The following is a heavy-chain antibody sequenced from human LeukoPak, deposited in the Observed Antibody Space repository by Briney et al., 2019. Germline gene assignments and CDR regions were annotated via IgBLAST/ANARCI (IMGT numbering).Heavy chain of an antibody. CDR2: ISGSGGST. CDR1: GFTFSSYA. V-gene: IGHV3-23*01. CDR3: ALPYCSSTSCRDAFDI. Sequence: PGGSLRLSCAASGFTFSSYAMSWVRQAPGKGLEWVSAISGSGGSTYYADSVKGRFTISRDNAKNTLYLQMNSLRAEDTAVYYCALPYCSSTSCRDAFDIWGQGTMVTVSS. D-gene: IGHD2-2*01. J-gene: IGHJ3*02.